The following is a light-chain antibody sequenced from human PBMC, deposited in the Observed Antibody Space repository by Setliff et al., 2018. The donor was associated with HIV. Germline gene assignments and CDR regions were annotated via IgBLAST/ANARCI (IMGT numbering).Light chain of an antibody. Sequence: NFMLTQPHSVSESPGKTVTISRTRSSGSIASNYVQWYQQRPGSSPTTVIYEDNQRPSGVPDRFSGSIDSSSNSASLTISGLNTEDEADYYCQSYDSSNPVVFGGGTKVTVL. CDR3: QSYDSSNPVV. V-gene: IGLV6-57*01. CDR1: SGSIASNY. J-gene: IGLJ2*01. CDR2: EDN.